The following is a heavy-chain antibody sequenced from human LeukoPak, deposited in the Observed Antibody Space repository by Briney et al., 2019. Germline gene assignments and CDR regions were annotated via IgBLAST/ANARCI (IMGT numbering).Heavy chain of an antibody. V-gene: IGHV4-38-2*01. CDR3: ARLYCSSTSCHPIYYYYYYMDV. CDR2: IYHSGST. Sequence: SETLSLTCAVSGYSISSGYYWGWIRQPPGKGLEWIGSIYHSGSTYYNPSLKSRVTIAVDTSKNQFSLKLSSVTAADTAVYYCARLYCSSTSCHPIYYYYYYMDVWGKGTTVTVSS. J-gene: IGHJ6*03. D-gene: IGHD2-2*01. CDR1: GYSISSGYY.